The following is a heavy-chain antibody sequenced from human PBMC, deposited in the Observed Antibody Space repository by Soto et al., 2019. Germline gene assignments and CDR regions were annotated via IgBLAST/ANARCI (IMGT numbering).Heavy chain of an antibody. J-gene: IGHJ4*02. V-gene: IGHV4-39*01. CDR3: AIAVAGTNYFDY. D-gene: IGHD6-19*01. Sequence: SESLSLTCTVSGGSISSGSYYWGWIRQPPGKRLEWIGSIYYSGSTYYNPALNSRVTISVDTSKNQFSLKLSSVTAADTAVYYCAIAVAGTNYFDYSGQGTLVPVSS. CDR2: IYYSGST. CDR1: GGSISSGSYY.